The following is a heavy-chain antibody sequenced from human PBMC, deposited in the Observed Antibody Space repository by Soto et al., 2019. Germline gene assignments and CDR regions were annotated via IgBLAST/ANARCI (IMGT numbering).Heavy chain of an antibody. CDR3: AIGVAPYYFDY. V-gene: IGHV1-3*01. CDR1: GYTFTSYA. CDR2: INAGNGNT. D-gene: IGHD2-15*01. J-gene: IGHJ4*02. Sequence: QVQLVQSGAEGKKPGASVKVSCKASGYTFTSYAMHWVRKSPGQRLEWMGWINAGNGNTKYSQKFQGRVTITRATSASTAYMALSSLTSEDTAVYYCAIGVAPYYFDYWGQGTLVTVSS.